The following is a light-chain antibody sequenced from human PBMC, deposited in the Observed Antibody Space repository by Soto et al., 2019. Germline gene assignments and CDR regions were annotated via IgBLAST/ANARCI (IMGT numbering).Light chain of an antibody. CDR3: QQRSNWPF. J-gene: IGKJ4*01. Sequence: EIVLTQSPATLSLPTGERATLSCRASQSVSSYLAWYQQKPGQAPRLLIYDASNRATGIPARFSGSGSGTDFTLTISSLEPEDFAVYYCQQRSNWPFFGGGTKV. CDR1: QSVSSY. V-gene: IGKV3-11*01. CDR2: DAS.